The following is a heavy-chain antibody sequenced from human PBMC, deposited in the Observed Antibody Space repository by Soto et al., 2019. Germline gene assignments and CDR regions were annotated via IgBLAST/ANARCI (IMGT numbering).Heavy chain of an antibody. Sequence: PGGSLRLSCAASGLTFSIAWLSWVRQAPGKGLEWVGRIKNNADGGTTDNAAPVKDRFTISRDDSKSTLYLQMNSLQTEDTAMYYCTSMNDRDAFDIWGQGTMVTVPS. CDR1: GLTFSIAW. CDR2: IKNNADGGTT. CDR3: TSMNDRDAFDI. D-gene: IGHD1-1*01. V-gene: IGHV3-15*01. J-gene: IGHJ3*02.